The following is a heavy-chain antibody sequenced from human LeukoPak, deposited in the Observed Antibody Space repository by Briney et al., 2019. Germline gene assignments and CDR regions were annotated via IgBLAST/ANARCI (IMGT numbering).Heavy chain of an antibody. J-gene: IGHJ4*02. CDR1: GYTVTGHY. CDR3: AKDAFSGFSSSYNMDS. D-gene: IGHD2-2*01. Sequence: AAVTVSCKASGYTVTGHYLHWVRQAPGQGLEWMGWINPNSGVTNYAQKFQGRVIMTRDTSINTAYMELHSLTADDTAMYYCAKDAFSGFSSSYNMDSWGQGTLVTVSS. V-gene: IGHV1-2*02. CDR2: INPNSGVT.